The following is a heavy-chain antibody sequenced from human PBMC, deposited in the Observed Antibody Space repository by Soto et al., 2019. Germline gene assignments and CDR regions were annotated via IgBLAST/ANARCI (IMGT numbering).Heavy chain of an antibody. Sequence: EVQLLESGGGLVQPGGSLRLSCAASGFTFSSYAMSWVRQAPGKGLEWVSAIGGSGDTTYYADSVKGRFTISRDNSKNTLSLQTGSLRAEETAVYYCAKVRRFGELRSLYWGQGTLVTVSS. J-gene: IGHJ4*02. CDR3: AKVRRFGELRSLY. V-gene: IGHV3-23*01. D-gene: IGHD3-10*01. CDR2: IGGSGDTT. CDR1: GFTFSSYA.